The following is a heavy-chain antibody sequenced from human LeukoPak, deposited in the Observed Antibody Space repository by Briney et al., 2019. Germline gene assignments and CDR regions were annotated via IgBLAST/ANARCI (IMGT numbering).Heavy chain of an antibody. Sequence: ASVKVSCKASGYTFTSYFIHWVRQAPGQGLEWMGIINPSGGSTGYPQKFQGRVTMTRDTSTSTVYMELSSLRSEDAAVYYCARVHYYDSSGYHYFDYWGQGTLVTVSS. CDR3: ARVHYYDSSGYHYFDY. J-gene: IGHJ4*02. CDR1: GYTFTSYF. CDR2: INPSGGST. D-gene: IGHD3-22*01. V-gene: IGHV1-46*01.